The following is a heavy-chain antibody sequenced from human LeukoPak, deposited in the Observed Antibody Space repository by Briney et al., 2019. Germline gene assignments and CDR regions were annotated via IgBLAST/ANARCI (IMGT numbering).Heavy chain of an antibody. Sequence: GGSLRLSCAASGFTFSSYSMNWVRQAPGKGLEWVSSISSSSSYIYYADSVKGRSTISRDNAKNSLYLQMNSLRAEDPAVYYCARAYDSSKGDYWGQGTLVTVSS. CDR3: ARAYDSSKGDY. V-gene: IGHV3-21*01. J-gene: IGHJ4*02. CDR1: GFTFSSYS. CDR2: ISSSSSYI. D-gene: IGHD3-22*01.